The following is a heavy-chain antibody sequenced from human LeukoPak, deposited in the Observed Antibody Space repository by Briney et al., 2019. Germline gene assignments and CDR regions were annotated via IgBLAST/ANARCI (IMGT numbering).Heavy chain of an antibody. J-gene: IGHJ4*02. V-gene: IGHV1-2*02. D-gene: IGHD1-26*01. Sequence: ASVKVSCTASGYTLTGYYMHWVRQAPGQGLEWMGWINPNSGGTNYAQKFQGRVTMTRDTSISTAYMELSRLRSDDTAVYYCARDPRREWELQTYYFDYWGQGTLVTVSS. CDR1: GYTLTGYY. CDR2: INPNSGGT. CDR3: ARDPRREWELQTYYFDY.